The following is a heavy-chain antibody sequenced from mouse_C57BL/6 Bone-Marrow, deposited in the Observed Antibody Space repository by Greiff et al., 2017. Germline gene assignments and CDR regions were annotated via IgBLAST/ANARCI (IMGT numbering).Heavy chain of an antibody. D-gene: IGHD2-2*01. V-gene: IGHV1-64*01. CDR3: ARAGYTLFDY. CDR2: IHPNSGST. J-gene: IGHJ2*01. Sequence: QVQLKQPGAELVKPGASVKLSCKASGYTFTSYWMHWVKQRPGQGLEWIGMIHPNSGSTNYNEKFQSKATLTVDKSSSTTYMRLSSLTSEDSAVYYCARAGYTLFDYWGQGTTLTVSS. CDR1: GYTFTSYW.